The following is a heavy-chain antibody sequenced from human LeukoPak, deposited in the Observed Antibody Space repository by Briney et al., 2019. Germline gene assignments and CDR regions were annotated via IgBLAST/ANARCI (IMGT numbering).Heavy chain of an antibody. Sequence: PGGSLRLSCAASGFTFSSYSMNWVRQAPGKGLEWVSSISSSSSYIYYADSVKGRFTISGDNAKNSLYLQMNSLRAEDTAVYYCARVPDRIAVAGTRFDYWGQGTLVTVSS. CDR2: ISSSSSYI. CDR3: ARVPDRIAVAGTRFDY. D-gene: IGHD6-19*01. V-gene: IGHV3-21*01. J-gene: IGHJ4*02. CDR1: GFTFSSYS.